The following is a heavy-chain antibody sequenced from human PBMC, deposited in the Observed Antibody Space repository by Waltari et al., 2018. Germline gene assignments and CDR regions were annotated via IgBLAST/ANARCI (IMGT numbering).Heavy chain of an antibody. Sequence: EVQLVESGGGLVQPGGSLRLSCAASGFTFSSYWMSWVRQAPGKGREWVANIKQDGSEKYYVDSVKGRFTISRDNAKNSLYLQMNSLRAEDTAVYYCARRGAYYDSSGYHPGAFDIWGQGTMVTVSS. J-gene: IGHJ3*02. CDR2: IKQDGSEK. V-gene: IGHV3-7*02. CDR1: GFTFSSYW. CDR3: ARRGAYYDSSGYHPGAFDI. D-gene: IGHD3-22*01.